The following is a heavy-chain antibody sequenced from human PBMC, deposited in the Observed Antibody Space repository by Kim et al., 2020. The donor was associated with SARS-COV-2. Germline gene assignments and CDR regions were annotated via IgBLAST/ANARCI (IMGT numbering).Heavy chain of an antibody. J-gene: IGHJ4*02. CDR3: ARSGNGYNAFGI. D-gene: IGHD5-12*01. V-gene: IGHV3-11*01. CDR2: ISTRGESI. Sequence: GGSLRLSCAASGLSFCDSYMNWVRQAPGKGLEWLSFISTRGESIFYADSVEGRFTISRDNAKNSLYLQMNYLRDEDTAVYYCARSGNGYNAFGIWGQGVLVTVSS. CDR1: GLSFCDSY.